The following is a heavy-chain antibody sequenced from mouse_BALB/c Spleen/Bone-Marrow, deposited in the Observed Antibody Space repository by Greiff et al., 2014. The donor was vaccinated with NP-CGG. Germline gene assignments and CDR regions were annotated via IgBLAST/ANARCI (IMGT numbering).Heavy chain of an antibody. J-gene: IGHJ3*01. D-gene: IGHD3-2*01. V-gene: IGHV1S56*01. Sequence: QVQLQQSGPELVKPGALVKISCTASGFTFRSYDINWVKQRPGQGLEWIGWIYPGDGSTKYNEKFKGKATLTADKSSSTAYMQLSSLTSDNSAVYFCARSGDSSGYGFAYWGQGTLVTVSA. CDR3: ARSGDSSGYGFAY. CDR2: IYPGDGST. CDR1: GFTFRSYD.